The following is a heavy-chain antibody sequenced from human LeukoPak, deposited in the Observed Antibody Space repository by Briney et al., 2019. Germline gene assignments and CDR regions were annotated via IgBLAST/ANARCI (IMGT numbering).Heavy chain of an antibody. Sequence: PGGSLRLSCAPSGFTFSSYSMNWVRQAPGKGLEWVSSISSSSSYIYYADSVKGRFTISRDNAKNSLYLQMNSLRAEDTAVYYCARDRGEEWLVAFDIWGQGTMVTVSS. V-gene: IGHV3-21*01. CDR2: ISSSSSYI. J-gene: IGHJ3*02. CDR1: GFTFSSYS. D-gene: IGHD6-19*01. CDR3: ARDRGEEWLVAFDI.